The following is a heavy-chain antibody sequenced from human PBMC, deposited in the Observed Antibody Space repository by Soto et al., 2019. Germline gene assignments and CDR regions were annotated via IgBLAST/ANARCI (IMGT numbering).Heavy chain of an antibody. Sequence: VASVHVSCTASGDTFSGYAISLVRQATGQGLEWMGGIIPIFGTANYAQKFQGRVTITADESTSTAYMELSSLRSEDTAVYYCVEGGSYGQYYYYGMDVWGQGTTVTVSS. J-gene: IGHJ6*02. CDR3: VEGGSYGQYYYYGMDV. V-gene: IGHV1-69*13. CDR2: IIPIFGTA. D-gene: IGHD1-26*01. CDR1: GDTFSGYA.